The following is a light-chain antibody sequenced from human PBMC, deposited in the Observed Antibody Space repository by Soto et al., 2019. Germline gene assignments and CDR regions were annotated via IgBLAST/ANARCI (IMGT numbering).Light chain of an antibody. CDR1: GSYNL. CDR2: EGN. CDR3: CSYAGRML. V-gene: IGLV2-23*01. Sequence: QSVLTQPASVSGSPGQFGSYNLVSWYQQHPDKAPKLMIYEGNKRPSGVSSRFSGSKSGNTASLTISGLQAEDEADYYCCSYAGRMLFGGGTKLTVL. J-gene: IGLJ2*01.